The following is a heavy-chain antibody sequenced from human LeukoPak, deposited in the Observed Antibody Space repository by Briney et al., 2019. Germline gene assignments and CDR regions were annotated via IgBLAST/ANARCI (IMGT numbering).Heavy chain of an antibody. V-gene: IGHV1-69*06. D-gene: IGHD3-22*01. Sequence: SVKVSCKASGGTFSSYAISWVRQAPGQGLEWMGGIIPIFGTANYAQKFQGRVTITADKSTSTAYMELSSLRSEDTAVYYCARTGYYYDSSGEFDYWGQGTLVTVSS. CDR1: GGTFSSYA. CDR2: IIPIFGTA. J-gene: IGHJ4*02. CDR3: ARTGYYYDSSGEFDY.